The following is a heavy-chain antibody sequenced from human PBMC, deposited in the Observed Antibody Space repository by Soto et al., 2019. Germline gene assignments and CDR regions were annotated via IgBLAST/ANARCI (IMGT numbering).Heavy chain of an antibody. J-gene: IGHJ4*02. CDR2: IYYSGTT. Sequence: TSETLSLTCTVSGGSVSSGGYYWSWIRQHPGKGLEWIGYIYYSGTTYFNPSLKSRATISVDTSKNEFSLKLSSVTAADTAVYYCAIVSPNLGVLYYFDYWGQGTLVTVSS. CDR1: GGSVSSGGYY. V-gene: IGHV4-31*03. CDR3: AIVSPNLGVLYYFDY. D-gene: IGHD2-8*01.